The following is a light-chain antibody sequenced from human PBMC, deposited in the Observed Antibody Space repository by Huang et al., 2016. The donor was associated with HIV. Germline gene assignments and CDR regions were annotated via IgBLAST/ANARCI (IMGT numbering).Light chain of an antibody. CDR2: AAS. Sequence: DIQMTQSPSSLSASVGDRVTITCRASQDIRSSLAWYQQKPGKAPKLLLFAASRLESGGPSRFSGSGSGTDYTLTISSLQPDYCQQYYTTPRDTFGQGTRLAIK. CDR1: QDIRSS. CDR3: QQYYTTPRDT. J-gene: IGKJ5*01. V-gene: IGKV1-NL1*01.